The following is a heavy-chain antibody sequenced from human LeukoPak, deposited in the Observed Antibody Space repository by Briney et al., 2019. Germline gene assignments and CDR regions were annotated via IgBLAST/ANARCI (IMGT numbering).Heavy chain of an antibody. J-gene: IGHJ6*03. V-gene: IGHV4-61*02. Sequence: SETLSLTCTVSGGSISSGSYYWSWIRQPAGKGLEWIGRIYTSGSTNYNPSLKSRVTISVDTSKNQFSLKLSSVTAADTAVYYCARGDGEEDYYYYMDVWGKGTTVTVSS. CDR3: ARGDGEEDYYYYMDV. D-gene: IGHD2-21*02. CDR1: GGSISSGSYY. CDR2: IYTSGST.